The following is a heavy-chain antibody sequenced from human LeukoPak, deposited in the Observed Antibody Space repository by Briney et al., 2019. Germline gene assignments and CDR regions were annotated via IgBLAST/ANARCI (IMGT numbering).Heavy chain of an antibody. CDR2: ISGSGGST. J-gene: IGHJ4*02. CDR1: GFTFSSYA. D-gene: IGHD3-3*01. V-gene: IGHV3-23*01. Sequence: PGGSLRLSCVASGFTFSSYAMSWVRQAPGKGLEWVSAISGSGGSTYYADSVKGRFTISRDNSKNTLYLQVNSLRAEDTAVYYCAKDRAIFGVAPTYFDYWGQGTLVTVSS. CDR3: AKDRAIFGVAPTYFDY.